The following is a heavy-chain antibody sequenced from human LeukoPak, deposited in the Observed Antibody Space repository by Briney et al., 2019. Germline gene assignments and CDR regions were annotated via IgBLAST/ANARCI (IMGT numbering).Heavy chain of an antibody. D-gene: IGHD3-22*01. CDR2: IYYSGST. V-gene: IGHV4-4*02. CDR1: GGSISSSNW. CDR3: ASLDTVVVLN. Sequence: SGTLSLTCAVSGGSISSSNWWSWVRQPPGKGLEWIGSIYYSGSTYYNPSLKSRVTISVDTSKNQFSLKLSSVTAADTAVYYCASLDTVVVLNWGQGTLVTVSS. J-gene: IGHJ4*02.